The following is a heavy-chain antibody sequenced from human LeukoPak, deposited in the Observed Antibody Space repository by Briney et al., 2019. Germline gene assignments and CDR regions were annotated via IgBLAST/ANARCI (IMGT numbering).Heavy chain of an antibody. CDR2: IYYSGST. Sequence: SETLSLTCTVSGGSISSYYWSWIRQPPGKGLEWIGYIYYSGSTNYNPSLKSRVTIPVDTSENQFSLKLSSVTAADTAVYYCARGMSNYYGSGRYDYWGQGTLVTVSS. CDR1: GGSISSYY. J-gene: IGHJ4*02. D-gene: IGHD3-10*01. V-gene: IGHV4-59*01. CDR3: ARGMSNYYGSGRYDY.